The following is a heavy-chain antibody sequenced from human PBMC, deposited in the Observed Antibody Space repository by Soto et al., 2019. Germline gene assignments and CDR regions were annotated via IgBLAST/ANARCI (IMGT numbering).Heavy chain of an antibody. D-gene: IGHD2-2*01. Sequence: AAVKVSCKASGYTFTSYDINWVRQATGQGLEWMGWMNPNSGNTGYAQNFQGRVTMTRNTSISTAYMELSSLRSEDTAVYYCARVPAASAGWFDPWGQGTLVTVSS. CDR3: ARVPAASAGWFDP. J-gene: IGHJ5*02. CDR1: GYTFTSYD. CDR2: MNPNSGNT. V-gene: IGHV1-8*01.